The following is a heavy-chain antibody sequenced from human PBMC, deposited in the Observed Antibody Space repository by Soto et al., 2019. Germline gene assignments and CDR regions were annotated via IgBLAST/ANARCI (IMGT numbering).Heavy chain of an antibody. J-gene: IGHJ4*02. D-gene: IGHD3-22*01. CDR1: GGSISSSSYY. V-gene: IGHV4-39*07. CDR3: ARGAYDSSGYYPDY. CDR2: IYYTGST. Sequence: SETLSLTCTVSGGSISSSSYYWGWIRQPPGKGLEWIGSIYYTGSTYYNPSLKRRVTMSVDTSKNQFSLKLSSVTAADTAVYYCARGAYDSSGYYPDYWGQGTLVTVSS.